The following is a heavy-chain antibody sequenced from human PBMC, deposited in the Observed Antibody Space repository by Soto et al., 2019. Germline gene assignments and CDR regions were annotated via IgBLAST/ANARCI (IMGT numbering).Heavy chain of an antibody. J-gene: IGHJ3*02. CDR1: GFTVSSHA. Sequence: EVQVLESGGGLVQPGGSLRLSCEGSGFTVSSHARTWIRQAPWKGPEWVSTITADGGTYYADSVKGRFGMSRDTSECTLSLQMNRLGVEDTAAYYCAPDVYCSGGSCQYDAFAIRGQGTMVTVSS. D-gene: IGHD2-15*01. CDR3: APDVYCSGGSCQYDAFAI. V-gene: IGHV3-23*01. CDR2: ITADGGT.